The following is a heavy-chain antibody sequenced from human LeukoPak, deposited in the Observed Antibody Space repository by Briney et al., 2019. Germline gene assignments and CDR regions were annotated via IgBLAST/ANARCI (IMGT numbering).Heavy chain of an antibody. CDR1: GYSISSGYY. Sequence: KPSETLSLTCTVSGYSISSGYYWGWIRQPPGKGLEWIGSIYHSGSTYYNPSLKSRVTFGFDTSKNQFSLTLKSVTAADTAVYYCARDDLDNGGDSGFDYWGQGILVTVSA. D-gene: IGHD4-23*01. V-gene: IGHV4-38-2*02. J-gene: IGHJ4*02. CDR2: IYHSGST. CDR3: ARDDLDNGGDSGFDY.